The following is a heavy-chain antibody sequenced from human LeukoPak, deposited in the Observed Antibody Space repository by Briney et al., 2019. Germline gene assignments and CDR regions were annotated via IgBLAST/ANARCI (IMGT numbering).Heavy chain of an antibody. J-gene: IGHJ4*02. CDR1: GFTVSSNY. Sequence: GGSLRLSCAASGFTVSSNYMSWVRQAPGKGLEWVSGVSTSGGSTYYADSVKGRFTISRDNSKNTLHLQMNSLRAEDTAIYYCAKQAYDSPRTDFDYWGQETLVTVSS. V-gene: IGHV3-23*01. D-gene: IGHD3-22*01. CDR3: AKQAYDSPRTDFDY. CDR2: VSTSGGST.